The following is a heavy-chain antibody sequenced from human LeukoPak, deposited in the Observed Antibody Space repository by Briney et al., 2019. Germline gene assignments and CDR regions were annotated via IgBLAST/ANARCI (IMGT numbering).Heavy chain of an antibody. CDR3: ARPYYDYVWGSYRHFDY. Sequence: PGGSLRLSCAASGFTFSSYWMHWVRQAPGKGLVWVSCINSDGSSTSYADSVKGRFTISRDNAKNTLYLQMNSLRAEDTAVYYCARPYYDYVWGSYRHFDYWGQGTLVTVSS. J-gene: IGHJ4*02. CDR2: INSDGSST. V-gene: IGHV3-74*01. CDR1: GFTFSSYW. D-gene: IGHD3-16*02.